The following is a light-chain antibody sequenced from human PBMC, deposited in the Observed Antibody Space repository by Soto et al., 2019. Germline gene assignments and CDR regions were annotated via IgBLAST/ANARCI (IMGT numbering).Light chain of an antibody. V-gene: IGLV2-8*01. J-gene: IGLJ3*02. CDR1: SSDVGYYNY. Sequence: QSALTQPPSASGSPGQSVTISCTGTSSDVGYYNYVSWYQQHQGKAPKLMIYEVTKRPSGVPDRFSGSKSGNTASLTVSGLQAEDEDHYYCASYAGINTGFGGGTKVTVL. CDR3: ASYAGINTG. CDR2: EVT.